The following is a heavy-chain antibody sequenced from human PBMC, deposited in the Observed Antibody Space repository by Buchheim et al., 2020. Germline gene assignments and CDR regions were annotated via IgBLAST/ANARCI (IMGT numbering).Heavy chain of an antibody. CDR1: GFSFSTYD. J-gene: IGHJ4*02. CDR3: AKSIVVPAAYNGVFDH. Sequence: QVQLVESGGGVVQPGRSLRLSCAASGFSFSTYDMPWVRQAPGKGLEWVALISYDGSDKYYADAVKGRFTISRDNSKNTLYLQMNSLRAEDTAVYYCAKSIVVPAAYNGVFDHWGQGAL. D-gene: IGHD2-2*01. CDR2: ISYDGSDK. V-gene: IGHV3-30*18.